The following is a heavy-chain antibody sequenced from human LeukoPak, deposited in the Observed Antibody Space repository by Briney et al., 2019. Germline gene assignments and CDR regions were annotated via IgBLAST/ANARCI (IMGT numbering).Heavy chain of an antibody. CDR1: GFTFSSYG. J-gene: IGHJ6*02. CDR2: IWYDGSNK. D-gene: IGHD3-10*01. V-gene: IGHV3-33*01. CDR3: ARGWGYYYGSGSPNSMDV. Sequence: GGSLRLSCAASGFTFSSYGMHWVRQAPGKGLEWVAGIWYDGSNKYYADSVKGRFTISRDNSKKTLYLQMNSLRAEDTAVYYCARGWGYYYGSGSPNSMDVWGQGTTVTVSS.